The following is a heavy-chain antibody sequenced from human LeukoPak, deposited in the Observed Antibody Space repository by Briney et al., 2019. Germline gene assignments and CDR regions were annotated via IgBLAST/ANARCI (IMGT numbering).Heavy chain of an antibody. CDR1: GGSISCQY. Sequence: ASETLSLTWTVSGGSISCQYWSWIRRPPGRGRGGIGYIYHSGSTNYNPSLKSRVTISVDTSKTQFSLKLSSVTSADTALYYCARDHAYSYGNFDYCGQGTLVTVPS. V-gene: IGHV4-59*11. CDR3: ARDHAYSYGNFDY. CDR2: IYHSGST. J-gene: IGHJ4*02. D-gene: IGHD5-18*01.